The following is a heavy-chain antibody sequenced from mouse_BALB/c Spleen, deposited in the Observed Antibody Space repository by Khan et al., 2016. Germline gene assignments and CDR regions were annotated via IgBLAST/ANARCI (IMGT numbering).Heavy chain of an antibody. CDR2: IFPGSGST. CDR3: ARAYYGYFAMDY. Sequence: QVQLQQSGTELPRPGASVKLSCKASGYTFTDYYVNWVKQRTGPGLEWIGEIFPGSGSTYYNEKFKGKATLTADTSSSTAYMQLSRLTSDDSDFYFCARAYYGYFAMDYWGHGTAVTVSS. V-gene: IGHV1-77*01. CDR1: GYTFTDYY. D-gene: IGHD1-2*01. J-gene: IGHJ4*01.